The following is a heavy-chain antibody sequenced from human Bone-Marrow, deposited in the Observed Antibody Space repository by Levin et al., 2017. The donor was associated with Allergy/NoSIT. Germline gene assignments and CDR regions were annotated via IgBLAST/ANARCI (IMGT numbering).Heavy chain of an antibody. D-gene: IGHD1-20*01. CDR2: IFHSGTT. V-gene: IGHV4-39*01. CDR3: ARQPYNWNDYVSTGRNHFDL. J-gene: IGHJ5*02. CDR1: GGFFSSDDHY. Sequence: SETLSLTCSVSGGFFSSDDHYWAWVRQPPGKGLEWVATIFHSGTTYYSPSLRSRARISVDTSKSQFSLRLRSATVADTAVYFCARQPYNWNDYVSTGRNHFDLWGRGTLVIVSS.